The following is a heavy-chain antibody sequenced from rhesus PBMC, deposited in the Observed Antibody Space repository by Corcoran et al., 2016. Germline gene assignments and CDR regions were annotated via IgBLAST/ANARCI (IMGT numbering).Heavy chain of an antibody. Sequence: QVQLQESGPGLVKPSETLSLTCAVSGGSISSSYYYWSWIRQAPGKGLEWIGYSSYSGSTSYNPSPKSPVTFSRDTSKNQFSLKLSSVTAADTAVYYCARAGGSGHDYWGQGVLVTVSS. CDR2: SSYSGST. V-gene: IGHV4-122*02. CDR1: GGSISSSYYY. CDR3: ARAGGSGHDY. D-gene: IGHD6-31*01. J-gene: IGHJ4*01.